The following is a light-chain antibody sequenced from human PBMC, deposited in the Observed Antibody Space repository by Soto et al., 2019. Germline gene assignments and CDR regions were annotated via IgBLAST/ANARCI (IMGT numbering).Light chain of an antibody. Sequence: DIQMTQSPSTLSGSVGDRVTITCRASQTISSWLAWYQQKPGKAPKLLIYKASTLKSGVPSRFSGSRSGTEFTLTISSLQTDDFATYYCQHYNSYSEAFGQGTKLELK. V-gene: IGKV1-5*03. CDR3: QHYNSYSEA. CDR1: QTISSW. CDR2: KAS. J-gene: IGKJ1*01.